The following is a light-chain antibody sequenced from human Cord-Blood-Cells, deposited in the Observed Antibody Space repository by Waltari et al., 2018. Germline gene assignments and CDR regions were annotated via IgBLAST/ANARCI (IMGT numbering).Light chain of an antibody. V-gene: IGLV2-14*01. CDR1: SSDVGGYNY. CDR3: SSYTSSSTVV. CDR2: DVI. J-gene: IGLJ2*01. Sequence: QSALTQPASVSGSPGQSITISCTVTSSDVGGYNYVSWYQQHPGKAPKLMIYDVINRPSGVSNRFSGSKSGNTASLTISGLQAEDEADYYCSSYTSSSTVVFGGGTKLTVL.